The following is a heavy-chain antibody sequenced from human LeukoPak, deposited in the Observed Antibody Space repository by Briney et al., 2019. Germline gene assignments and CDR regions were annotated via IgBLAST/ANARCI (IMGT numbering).Heavy chain of an antibody. CDR1: GGTLSSYA. CDR2: IIPIFGTA. V-gene: IGHV1-69*06. CDR3: ARDRGYSGYDIGEYYFDY. J-gene: IGHJ4*02. D-gene: IGHD5-12*01. Sequence: SVKVSCKASGGTLSSYAISWVRQAPGQGLEWMGGIIPIFGTANYAQKFQGRVTITADKSTSTAYMELSSLRSEDTAVYYCARDRGYSGYDIGEYYFDYWGQGTLVTVSS.